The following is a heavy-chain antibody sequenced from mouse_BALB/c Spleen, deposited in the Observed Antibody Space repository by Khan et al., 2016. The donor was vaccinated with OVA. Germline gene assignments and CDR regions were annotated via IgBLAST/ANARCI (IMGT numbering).Heavy chain of an antibody. CDR2: FYPGTGSI. Sequence: QVQLKESGAELVKPGASVKLSCKASGYRFTEYIIHWVKQRSGQGLEWIGWFYPGTGSIKNNEKFKDKATLTADKSSSTVYMELSRLTSEDSAVYFCARHRRYGNLFDYWGQGTTLTVSS. CDR1: GYRFTEYI. V-gene: IGHV1-62-2*01. CDR3: ARHRRYGNLFDY. J-gene: IGHJ2*01. D-gene: IGHD2-1*01.